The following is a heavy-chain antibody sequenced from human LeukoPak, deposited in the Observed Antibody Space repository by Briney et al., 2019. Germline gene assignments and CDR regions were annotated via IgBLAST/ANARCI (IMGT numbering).Heavy chain of an antibody. D-gene: IGHD6-13*01. Sequence: SETLSLTCTVSGDSISSYYWSWIRRPPGKGLEWIGYIYYSGSTNYNPSLKSRVTISADTSKNQFSLTLSSVTAADTAVYYCARSQQLAPICLDNWGQGTLVTVSS. J-gene: IGHJ4*02. CDR1: GDSISSYY. V-gene: IGHV4-59*01. CDR2: IYYSGST. CDR3: ARSQQLAPICLDN.